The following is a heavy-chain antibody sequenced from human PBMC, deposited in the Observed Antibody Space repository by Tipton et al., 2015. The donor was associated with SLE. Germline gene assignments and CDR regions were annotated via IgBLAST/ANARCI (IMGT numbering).Heavy chain of an antibody. CDR1: GLTFDDYA. V-gene: IGHV3-9*01. CDR3: AKELGPSRTNYGRDV. J-gene: IGHJ6*01. Sequence: SLRLSCAASGLTFDDYALHWVPQAPGTGLEWVSGISWNSGSIGYADSVKGRFTISRDNAKNSLYLQMNSLRAEDTALYYCAKELGPSRTNYGRDVWGQWNTVTVSS. D-gene: IGHD2-2*01. CDR2: ISWNSGSI.